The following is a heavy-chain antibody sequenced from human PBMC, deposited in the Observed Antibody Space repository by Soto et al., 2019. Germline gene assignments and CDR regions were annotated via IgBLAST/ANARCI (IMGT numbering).Heavy chain of an antibody. V-gene: IGHV1-2*02. D-gene: IGHD3-22*01. CDR3: ARIKNYYDSSGTFDY. J-gene: IGHJ4*02. CDR1: GYTFSGFF. CDR2: INPNSGDT. Sequence: ASVKVSCKASGYTFSGFFLHWVRQTPGQGLEWMGWINPNSGDTNYAQKFQGRVTMTRDMSISTAYMELSRLTSDDTAVYYCARIKNYYDSSGTFDYWGQGDLVTVSS.